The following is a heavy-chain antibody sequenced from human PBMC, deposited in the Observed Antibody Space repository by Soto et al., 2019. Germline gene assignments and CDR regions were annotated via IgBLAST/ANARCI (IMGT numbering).Heavy chain of an antibody. J-gene: IGHJ6*02. CDR3: AKDLQAYGDYDYYCYGMDV. CDR1: GFTFSTYG. D-gene: IGHD2-21*01. V-gene: IGHV3-30*18. CDR2: ISYDGTNK. Sequence: QVQLVESGGGEVQPGRSLTISCAASGFTFSTYGMHWVRQTPGKGLEWVAVISYDGTNKVYSDSVKGRFTISRDNSKNTLTQKRNSLRADDPAVYSCAKDLQAYGDYDYYCYGMDVWGLGTRVTVSS.